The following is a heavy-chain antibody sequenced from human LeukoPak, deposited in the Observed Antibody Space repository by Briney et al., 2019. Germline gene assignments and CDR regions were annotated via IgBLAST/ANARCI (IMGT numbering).Heavy chain of an antibody. CDR3: ARDGTTVSPAV. V-gene: IGHV3-53*01. Sequence: GGSLRLSCAASGFTVSSNYMSWVRQAPGKGLEWVSIIYSGGSTFYADSVKGRFTISRDNSKNTLYLQMNSLRAEDTAVYYCARDGTTVSPAVWGKGTTVTVSS. CDR2: IYSGGST. D-gene: IGHD4-17*01. CDR1: GFTVSSNY. J-gene: IGHJ6*04.